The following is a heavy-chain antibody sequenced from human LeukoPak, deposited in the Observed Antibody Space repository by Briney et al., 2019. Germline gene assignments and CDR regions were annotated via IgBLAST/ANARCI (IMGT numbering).Heavy chain of an antibody. CDR3: ARGGDDYGDFKFDY. J-gene: IGHJ4*02. Sequence: SVKVSCRASGGTFSSYTISWVRQAPGQGLEWMGRIIPILGIANYAQKFQGRVTITADKSSSTAYMELSSLRSEDTAVYYCARGGDDYGDFKFDYWGQGTLVTVSS. CDR2: IIPILGIA. V-gene: IGHV1-69*02. CDR1: GGTFSSYT. D-gene: IGHD4-17*01.